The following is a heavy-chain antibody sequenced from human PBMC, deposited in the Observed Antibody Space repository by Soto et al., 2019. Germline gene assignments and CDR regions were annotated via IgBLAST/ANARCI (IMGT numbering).Heavy chain of an antibody. D-gene: IGHD2-8*01. J-gene: IGHJ4*02. Sequence: GGSMRLSCAASGFTFSSYAMSWVRQAPGKGLEWVSAISGSGGSTYYADSVKGRFTISRDNSKNTLYLQMNSLRAEDTAVYYCAKVPPYCTNGVCYFDYWGQGPLVTVSS. CDR1: GFTFSSYA. CDR2: ISGSGGST. CDR3: AKVPPYCTNGVCYFDY. V-gene: IGHV3-23*01.